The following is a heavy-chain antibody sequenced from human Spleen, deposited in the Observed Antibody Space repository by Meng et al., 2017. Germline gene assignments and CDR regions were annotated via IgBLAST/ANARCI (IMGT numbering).Heavy chain of an antibody. D-gene: IGHD3-22*01. CDR2: IDDSGST. V-gene: IGHV4-38-2*01. CDR1: GYSISSGYY. Sequence: SQTRSLTGAVSGYSISSGYYWVWIRQPPGKGLEWIGSIDDSGSTYYKPSLKSRVTISVDMSKSQFSLKLRSVTAADTAMYYCARSSGGTFEIDYWGQGTLVTVSS. J-gene: IGHJ4*02. CDR3: ARSSGGTFEIDY.